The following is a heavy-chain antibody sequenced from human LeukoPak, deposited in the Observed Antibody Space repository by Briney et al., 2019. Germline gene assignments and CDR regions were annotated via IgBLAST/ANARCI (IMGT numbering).Heavy chain of an antibody. Sequence: SQTLSLTCAVSGGPITTGDYSWSWIRQPPGKGLEWIGYMYHSGSTYYNPSLRSRVTISVDRSKNQFSLKLNSVTAADTAVYYCARALGYYGSGTPYFDYWGQGALVIVSS. D-gene: IGHD3-10*01. CDR3: ARALGYYGSGTPYFDY. V-gene: IGHV4-30-2*01. J-gene: IGHJ4*02. CDR1: GGPITTGDYS. CDR2: MYHSGST.